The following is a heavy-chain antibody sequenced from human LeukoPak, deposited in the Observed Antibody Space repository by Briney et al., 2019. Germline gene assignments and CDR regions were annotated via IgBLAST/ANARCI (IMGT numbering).Heavy chain of an antibody. CDR3: ASLPVRPRGTINAEYFQH. CDR2: IIPIFGIA. CDR1: GGTFSSYA. D-gene: IGHD3-10*01. Sequence: SVKVSCKASGGTFSSYAIGWVRQAPGQGLEWMGRIIPIFGIANYAQKFQGRVTITADKSTSTAYLELSSLRSEDTAVYYCASLPVRPRGTINAEYFQHWGQGTLVTVSS. J-gene: IGHJ1*01. V-gene: IGHV1-69*04.